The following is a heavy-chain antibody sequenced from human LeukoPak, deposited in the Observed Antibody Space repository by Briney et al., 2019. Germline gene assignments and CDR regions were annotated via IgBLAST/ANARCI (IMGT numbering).Heavy chain of an antibody. V-gene: IGHV1-2*02. CDR2: INPNSGGT. J-gene: IGHJ6*02. Sequence: ASVKVSCKASGHTFTGYYMHWVRQAPGQGLEWMGWINPNSGGTNYAQKFQGRVTMTRDTSISTAYMELSRLRSDDTAVYYCARRYFDWLLYNGGYYDYYYGMDVWGQGTTVTVSS. CDR1: GHTFTGYY. D-gene: IGHD3-9*01. CDR3: ARRYFDWLLYNGGYYDYYYGMDV.